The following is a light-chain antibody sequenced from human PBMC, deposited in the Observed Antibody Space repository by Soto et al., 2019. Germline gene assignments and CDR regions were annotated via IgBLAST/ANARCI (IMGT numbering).Light chain of an antibody. CDR3: QQYNRWPRT. CDR1: QSVSSN. V-gene: IGKV3-15*01. J-gene: IGKJ1*01. Sequence: EIVMTQSPATLSVSPGKRATLSCRASQSVSSNLARYQQKPGQAPRLLIYGASTSATGTLARSSGSGSGTEFTLAICCLQSDDFAVCYCQQYNRWPRTFGQVTKVDSK. CDR2: GAS.